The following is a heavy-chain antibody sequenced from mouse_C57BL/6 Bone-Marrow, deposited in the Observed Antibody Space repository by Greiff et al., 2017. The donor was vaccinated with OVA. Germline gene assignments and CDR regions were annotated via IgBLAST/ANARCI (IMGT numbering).Heavy chain of an antibody. D-gene: IGHD2-3*01. Sequence: QVHVKQPGAELVKPGASLNMSCKASGYTFTSYWITWVKQRPGQGLEWIGDIYPGSGSTNYNEKFKSKATLTVDTSSSTAYMQLSSLTSEDSAVYYCARNDGTFDYWGQGTTLTVSS. J-gene: IGHJ2*01. CDR3: ARNDGTFDY. CDR1: GYTFTSYW. CDR2: IYPGSGST. V-gene: IGHV1-55*01.